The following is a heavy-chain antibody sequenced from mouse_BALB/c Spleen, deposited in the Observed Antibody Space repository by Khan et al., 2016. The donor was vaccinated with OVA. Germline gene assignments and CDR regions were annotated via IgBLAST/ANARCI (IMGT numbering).Heavy chain of an antibody. Sequence: QVQLQQSGAELAKPGSSVKMSCEASGYAFTTYWMHWIKQRPGQGLEWIGYINPSTGYIENNQKFKDKATLTTDASSSTAYMQLSSLTSEDSAVYCCTRSGLFGFFVYWGQGTRSTVSA. J-gene: IGHJ3*01. V-gene: IGHV1-7*01. CDR2: INPSTGYI. CDR3: TRSGLFGFFVY. D-gene: IGHD1-3*01. CDR1: GYAFTTYW.